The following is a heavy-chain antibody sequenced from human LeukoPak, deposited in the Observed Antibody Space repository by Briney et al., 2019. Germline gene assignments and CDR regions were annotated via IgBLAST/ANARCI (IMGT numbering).Heavy chain of an antibody. V-gene: IGHV3-30-3*01. CDR1: GFTFRSYA. J-gene: IGHJ4*02. CDR2: ISFDGSNK. CDR3: AREWKYYFDY. Sequence: PGGSLRLSCATSGFTFRSYAMHWVRQAPGKGLEWVAVISFDGSNKYYADSVKGRFTISRDNSKNTLYLQMNSLRAEDTAVYYCAREWKYYFDYWGQGTLVTVSS. D-gene: IGHD1-1*01.